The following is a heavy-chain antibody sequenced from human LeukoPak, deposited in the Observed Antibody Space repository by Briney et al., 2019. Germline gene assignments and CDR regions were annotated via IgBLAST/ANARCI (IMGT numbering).Heavy chain of an antibody. CDR2: IYPGDSDT. CDR3: ARHVTEWELLFRFDP. Sequence: GESLKISCKGSGYSFTSYWIGWVRQMPGKGLEWMGIIYPGDSDTRYSPSFRGQVTISADKSISTAYLQWSSLKASDTAMYYCARHVTEWELLFRFDPWGQGTLVTVSS. V-gene: IGHV5-51*01. J-gene: IGHJ5*02. CDR1: GYSFTSYW. D-gene: IGHD1-26*01.